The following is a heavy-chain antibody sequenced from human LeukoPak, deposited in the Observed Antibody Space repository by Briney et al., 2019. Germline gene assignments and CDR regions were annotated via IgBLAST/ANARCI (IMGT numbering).Heavy chain of an antibody. CDR2: MNPNSGNT. D-gene: IGHD2-15*01. CDR3: ARDLRRGIVVVVAADFDY. V-gene: IGHV1-8*03. Sequence: ASVTVSCKASGYIFTSYDINWVRQATGQGLEWMGWMNPNSGNTGYAQKFQGRVTITRNTSISTAYMELRSLRSDDTAVYYCARDLRRGIVVVVAADFDYWGQGTLVTVSS. CDR1: GYIFTSYD. J-gene: IGHJ4*02.